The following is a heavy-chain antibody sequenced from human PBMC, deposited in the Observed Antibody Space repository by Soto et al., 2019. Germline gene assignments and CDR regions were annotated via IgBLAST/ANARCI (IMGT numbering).Heavy chain of an antibody. CDR3: ARLYDFWGKGGNWFDP. J-gene: IGHJ5*02. CDR1: GGTFSSYA. V-gene: IGHV1-69*12. CDR2: IIPIFGTA. Sequence: QVQLVQSGAEVKKPGSSVKVSCKASGGTFSSYAISWVRQAPGQGLEWMGGIIPIFGTANYAQKFQGRVTITADESTTTAYMELSSLRSEDTAVYYCARLYDFWGKGGNWFDPWGQGTLVTVSS. D-gene: IGHD3-3*01.